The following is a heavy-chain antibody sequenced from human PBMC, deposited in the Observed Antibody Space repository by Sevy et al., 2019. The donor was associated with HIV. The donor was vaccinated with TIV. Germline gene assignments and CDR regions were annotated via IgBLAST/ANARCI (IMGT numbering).Heavy chain of an antibody. J-gene: IGHJ4*02. CDR3: ARDLGRFGTDY. Sequence: SETLSLTCSLSGGSISAKNYFWGWIRQPPGKGLEWIGSVYYSGSASYSPSLQSRVGISVDTSKNHFSLKLSSLNATDTAVYYCARDLGRFGTDYWGRGTLVTVSS. V-gene: IGHV4-39*02. CDR1: GGSISAKNYF. D-gene: IGHD3-16*01. CDR2: VYYSGSA.